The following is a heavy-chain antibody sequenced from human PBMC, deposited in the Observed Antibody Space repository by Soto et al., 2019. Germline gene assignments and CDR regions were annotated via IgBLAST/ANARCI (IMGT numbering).Heavy chain of an antibody. CDR1: GYTFTSYG. D-gene: IGHD3-22*01. CDR3: ARENQTYYYDSSGGVDY. Sequence: ASVKVSCKASGYTFTSYGISWVRQAPGQGLEWMGWISAYNGNTNYAQKLQGRVTMTTDTSTSTAYMELRSLRSDDTAVYYCARENQTYYYDSSGGVDYWGQGTLVTVSS. V-gene: IGHV1-18*01. J-gene: IGHJ4*02. CDR2: ISAYNGNT.